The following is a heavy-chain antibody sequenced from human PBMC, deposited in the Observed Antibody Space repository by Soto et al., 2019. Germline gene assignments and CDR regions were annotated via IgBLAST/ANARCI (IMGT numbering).Heavy chain of an antibody. CDR2: FDAEDGTA. J-gene: IGHJ4*02. CDR1: GYTLTELS. D-gene: IGHD3-10*01. V-gene: IGHV1-24*01. Sequence: ASVKVSCKVSGYTLTELSMHWVRQAPGKGLEWMGVFDAEDGTASYAQKFQGRVTITADTSTGTAYMEVSSLRSEDTAVYYCARDYYGSGSYYNPAFDYWGQGTLVTVSS. CDR3: ARDYYGSGSYYNPAFDY.